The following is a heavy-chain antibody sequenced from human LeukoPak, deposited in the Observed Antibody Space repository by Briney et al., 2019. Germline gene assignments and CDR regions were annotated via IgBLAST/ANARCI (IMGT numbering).Heavy chain of an antibody. Sequence: GESLRLSCAASGFTFSDYSMNWVRQAPGKGLEWVSYIDGSGDTIYYADSVKGRFTISRDNAKSSLDLQMNSLRDEDTAVYYCSRRFDCWGQGTLVTVSS. CDR3: SRRFDC. V-gene: IGHV3-48*02. J-gene: IGHJ4*02. CDR2: IDGSGDTI. CDR1: GFTFSDYS.